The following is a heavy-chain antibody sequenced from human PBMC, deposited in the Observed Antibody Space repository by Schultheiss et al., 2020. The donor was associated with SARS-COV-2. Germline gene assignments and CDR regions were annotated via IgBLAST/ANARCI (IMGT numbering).Heavy chain of an antibody. CDR3: ARGSRLQTHEFDY. V-gene: IGHV4-31*03. CDR2: IYYSGST. Sequence: SETLSLTCTVSGGSISSGGYYWSWIRQHPGKGLEWIGYIYYSGSTYYNPSLKSRVTISVDTSKNQFSLKLSSVTAADTAVYYCARGSRLQTHEFDYWGQGTLVTVSS. J-gene: IGHJ4*02. D-gene: IGHD3-10*01. CDR1: GGSISSGGYY.